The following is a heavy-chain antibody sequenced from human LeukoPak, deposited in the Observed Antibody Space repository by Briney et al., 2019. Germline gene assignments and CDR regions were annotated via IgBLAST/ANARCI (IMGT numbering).Heavy chain of an antibody. Sequence: GSLRLSCAASGFTFSSYSMNWVRQAPGKGLEWVSSISSSSSYIYYADSVKGRFTISRDNAKNSLYLQMNSLRAEDTAVYYCARGGIAAAGTFDPWGQGTLVTVSS. D-gene: IGHD6-13*01. V-gene: IGHV3-21*01. CDR2: ISSSSSYI. CDR3: ARGGIAAAGTFDP. J-gene: IGHJ5*02. CDR1: GFTFSSYS.